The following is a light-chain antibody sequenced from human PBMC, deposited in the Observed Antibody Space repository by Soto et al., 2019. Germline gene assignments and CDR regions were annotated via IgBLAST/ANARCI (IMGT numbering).Light chain of an antibody. CDR1: SSNIGAGYD. V-gene: IGLV1-40*01. J-gene: IGLJ2*01. CDR2: GNS. CDR3: QSYDSSLSGSVV. Sequence: QSVLTQPPSVSGAPGQRVTISCTGRSSNIGAGYDVHWYQHLPGTAPKLLIYGNSNQPSGVPDRFSGSKSGPSASLAITGLQAEDEADYYCQSYDSSLSGSVVFGGGTKLTVL.